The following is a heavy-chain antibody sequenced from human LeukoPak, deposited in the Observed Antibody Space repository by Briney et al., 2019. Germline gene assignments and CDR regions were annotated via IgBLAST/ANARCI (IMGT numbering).Heavy chain of an antibody. D-gene: IGHD4-23*01. CDR2: IYYSGST. Sequence: SETLSLTCTVSGGSISSYYWSWIRQPPGKGLEWIGYIYYSGSTNYNPSLKSRVTISVDTSKNQFSLKLSSVTAADTAVYYCARINNSPGGYYLDYWGQGTLVTVSS. V-gene: IGHV4-59*01. J-gene: IGHJ4*02. CDR3: ARINNSPGGYYLDY. CDR1: GGSISSYY.